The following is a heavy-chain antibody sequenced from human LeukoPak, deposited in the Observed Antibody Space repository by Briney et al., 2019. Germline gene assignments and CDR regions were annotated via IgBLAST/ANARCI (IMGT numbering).Heavy chain of an antibody. J-gene: IGHJ4*02. D-gene: IGHD3-22*01. CDR2: INWNGGST. CDR3: ARQNYYDSSGYYYFDY. CDR1: GFTFDDYG. Sequence: PGGSLRLSCAASGFTFDDYGMSWVRQAPGKGLEWVSGINWNGGSTGYADSVKGRFTISRDNAKNSLYVQMNSLRAEDTALYYCARQNYYDSSGYYYFDYWGQGTLVTVSS. V-gene: IGHV3-20*04.